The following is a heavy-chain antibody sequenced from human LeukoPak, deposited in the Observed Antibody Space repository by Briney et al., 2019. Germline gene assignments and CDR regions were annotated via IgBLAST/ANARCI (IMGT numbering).Heavy chain of an antibody. CDR2: IYYSGST. CDR3: ARLTRRYYYDSSGYYPHYYFDY. D-gene: IGHD3-22*01. Sequence: SETLSLTCTVSGGSISSYYWTWIRQPPGKGLEWIGYIYYSGSTNYNPSLKSRVTISVDTSKNQFSLKLSSVTAADTAVYYCARLTRRYYYDSSGYYPHYYFDYWGRGTLVTVSS. V-gene: IGHV4-59*01. J-gene: IGHJ4*02. CDR1: GGSISSYY.